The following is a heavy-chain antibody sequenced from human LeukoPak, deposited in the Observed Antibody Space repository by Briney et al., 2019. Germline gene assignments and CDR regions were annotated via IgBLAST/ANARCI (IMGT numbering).Heavy chain of an antibody. V-gene: IGHV1-2*02. J-gene: IGHJ4*02. CDR1: GYTFTGYW. CDR2: INPNSGGT. D-gene: IGHD7-27*01. CDR3: ARGKDWGPY. Sequence: GASVKVSCKASGYTFTGYWMHWVRQPPGQGLEWMGWINPNSGGTNSAQKFQGRVTMTRDTSISTAYMELSRLTSDDTAVYYCARGKDWGPYWGQGTLVTVSS.